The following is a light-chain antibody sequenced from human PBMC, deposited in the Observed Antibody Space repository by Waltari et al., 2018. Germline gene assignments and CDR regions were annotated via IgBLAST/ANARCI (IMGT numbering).Light chain of an antibody. CDR2: AAS. CDR3: QQSYSTLRT. V-gene: IGKV1-39*01. CDR1: QSISSY. J-gene: IGKJ1*01. Sequence: DIQMTQSPYSLSASVGDRVTITCRASQSISSYLNWYQQKPGKAPKRLIYAASSLQSGVPSRFSGSGSGTDFTLTISSLQTEDLATYYCQQSYSTLRTFGQGTKVEIK.